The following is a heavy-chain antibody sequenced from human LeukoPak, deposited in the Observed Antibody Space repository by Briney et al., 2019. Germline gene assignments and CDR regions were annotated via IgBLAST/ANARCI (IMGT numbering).Heavy chain of an antibody. Sequence: GGSLRLSCAASGFTFSSYAMSWVRQAPGKGLEWVSAISGSGGSTYYADSVKGRFTISRDNFKNTLYLQMNSLRAEDTAVYYCARGGGYDGRLNWFDPWGQGTLVTVSS. J-gene: IGHJ5*02. V-gene: IGHV3-23*01. CDR2: ISGSGGST. D-gene: IGHD3-22*01. CDR3: ARGGGYDGRLNWFDP. CDR1: GFTFSSYA.